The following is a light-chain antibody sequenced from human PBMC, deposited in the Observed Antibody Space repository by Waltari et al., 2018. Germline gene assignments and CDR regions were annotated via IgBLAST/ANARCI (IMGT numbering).Light chain of an antibody. Sequence: DIQMTQSPSTLSASVGDRVTITCRASQSISNLLAWYQQNTGKAPKLLIYKTSNLETGVPSRFSGSGSGTEFTLTISSLQPDDFATYYCQQYASYSPTFGQGTRVEIK. CDR3: QQYASYSPT. CDR1: QSISNL. J-gene: IGKJ1*01. V-gene: IGKV1-5*03. CDR2: KTS.